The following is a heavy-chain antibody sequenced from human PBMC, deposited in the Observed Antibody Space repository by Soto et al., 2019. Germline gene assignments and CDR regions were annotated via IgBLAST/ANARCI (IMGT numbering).Heavy chain of an antibody. J-gene: IGHJ4*02. CDR2: ISYTGST. CDR1: GGSITSFY. CDR3: AREGNGWYYSDY. V-gene: IGHV4-59*01. D-gene: IGHD6-19*01. Sequence: SETLSLTCTVSGGSITSFYWSWIRQTPGKGLEWIGHISYTGSTNYNPSLKSRVTIAVDTSKNQFSLNLTSVTAADTAVYYCAREGNGWYYSDYWGQGALVTVSS.